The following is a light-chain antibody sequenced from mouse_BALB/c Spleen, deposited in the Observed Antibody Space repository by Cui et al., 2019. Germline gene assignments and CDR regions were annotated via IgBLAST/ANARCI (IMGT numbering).Light chain of an antibody. J-gene: IGKJ1*01. Sequence: QIVLTQSPAIMSASPGEKVTMTCSASSSLSYMYWYQQKPGSSPRLLIYDTSNLASRVPVRFSGSGSGTSYSLTISRMEAEDAATYYCQQWSSYPRTFGGGTKLEIK. CDR1: SSLSY. CDR3: QQWSSYPRT. V-gene: IGKV4-55*01. CDR2: DTS.